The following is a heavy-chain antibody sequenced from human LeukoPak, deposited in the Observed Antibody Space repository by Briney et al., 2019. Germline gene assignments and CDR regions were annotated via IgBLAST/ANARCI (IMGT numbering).Heavy chain of an antibody. CDR1: GYIFTSNY. V-gene: IGHV1-46*01. Sequence: ASVTVSFTASGYIFTSNYIHWVRQAPGQGLEWMGMIYPRDGSTSYAQRFQDRVTVTRDTSTSTVHMELSGLRSEDTAVYYCARDQEGFDYWGQGTQVTVSS. CDR2: IYPRDGST. J-gene: IGHJ4*02. CDR3: ARDQEGFDY.